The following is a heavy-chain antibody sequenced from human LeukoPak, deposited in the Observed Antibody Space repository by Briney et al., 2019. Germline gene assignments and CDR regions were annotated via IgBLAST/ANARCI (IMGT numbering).Heavy chain of an antibody. CDR1: GYTFTGYY. CDR3: AREYCSSTSCHFDY. CDR2: INPNSGGT. D-gene: IGHD2-2*01. V-gene: IGHV1-2*02. Sequence: GASVKVSCKASGYTFTGYYMHWVRQAPGQGLEWMGWINPNSGGTNYAQKFQGRVTMTRDTSISTAYMELSRLRSDDTAVYCCAREYCSSTSCHFDYWGQGTLVTVSS. J-gene: IGHJ4*02.